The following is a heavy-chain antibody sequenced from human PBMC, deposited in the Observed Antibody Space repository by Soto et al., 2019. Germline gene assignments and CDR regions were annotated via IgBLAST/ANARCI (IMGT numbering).Heavy chain of an antibody. D-gene: IGHD6-6*01. Sequence: QVQLVQSGAEVKKPGASVKVSCKASGYTFTSYGISWVRQAPGQGREWMGWISAYNGNTNYAQKLQGRVTMTTDTSTSTAYMELRSLRSDDTAVYYCARSPIGIAARPDWYFDLWGRGTLVTVSS. CDR1: GYTFTSYG. J-gene: IGHJ2*01. CDR2: ISAYNGNT. V-gene: IGHV1-18*01. CDR3: ARSPIGIAARPDWYFDL.